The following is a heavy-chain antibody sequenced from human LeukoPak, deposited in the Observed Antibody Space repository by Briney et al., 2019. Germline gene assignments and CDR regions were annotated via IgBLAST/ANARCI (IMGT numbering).Heavy chain of an antibody. CDR1: GFTFSSYW. V-gene: IGHV3-74*01. CDR3: SRSVGVIGY. D-gene: IGHD1-26*01. Sequence: GGSLRLSCAASGFTFSSYWMHWVRQAPGKGLVWVSRINGDGSTTTYADSVKGRFTVSRDNAKNTLYLQMDSLRAEDTAVYFCSRSVGVIGYWGQGTLVTVFS. J-gene: IGHJ4*02. CDR2: INGDGSTT.